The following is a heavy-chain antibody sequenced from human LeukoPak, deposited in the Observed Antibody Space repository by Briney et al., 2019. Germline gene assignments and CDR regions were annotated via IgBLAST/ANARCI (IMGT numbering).Heavy chain of an antibody. CDR1: GGSFSGYY. D-gene: IGHD3-22*01. V-gene: IGHV4-34*01. Sequence: SETLSLTCAVYGGSFSGYYWSWIRQPPGKGLEWIGEINHSGSTNYNPSLKSRVTISVDTSKNQFSLKLSSVTAADTAVYYCARGHTDYYDSSGYSTCYFDYWGQGTLVTVSS. CDR3: ARGHTDYYDSSGYSTCYFDY. J-gene: IGHJ4*02. CDR2: INHSGST.